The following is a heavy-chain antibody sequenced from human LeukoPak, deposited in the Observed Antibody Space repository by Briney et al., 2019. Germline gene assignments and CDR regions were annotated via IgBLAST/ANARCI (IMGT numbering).Heavy chain of an antibody. J-gene: IGHJ4*02. CDR3: AREGVSDY. V-gene: IGHV3-48*01. CDR2: ISSSSTI. Sequence: GGSLRLSCAASGFTFSSYSMNWVRQAPGKGLEWVSYISSSSTIYYADSVKGRFTISRDNAKNSLYLQMNSLRAEDTAVYYCAREGVSDYWGQGTLVTVSS. D-gene: IGHD3-22*01. CDR1: GFTFSSYS.